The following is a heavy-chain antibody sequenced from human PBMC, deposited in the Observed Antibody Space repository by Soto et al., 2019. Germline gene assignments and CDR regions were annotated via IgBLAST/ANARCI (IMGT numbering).Heavy chain of an antibody. CDR3: ARATTLYYDFLTGYYYFDY. V-gene: IGHV4-31*03. CDR1: GGSINSNGYY. Sequence: SETLSLTCNVSGGSINSNGYYWSWIRQHPGKGLEWIGYIYFSGTTYYNPSLKSRVSISVDTSKNQFSLKLNSVTAADTAVYYCARATTLYYDFLTGYYYFDYWGQGALVTV. CDR2: IYFSGTT. D-gene: IGHD3-9*01. J-gene: IGHJ4*02.